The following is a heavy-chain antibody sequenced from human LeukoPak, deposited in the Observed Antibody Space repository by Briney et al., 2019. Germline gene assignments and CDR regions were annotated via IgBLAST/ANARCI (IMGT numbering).Heavy chain of an antibody. CDR2: IIPIFDIA. CDR1: GGTFSSYA. Sequence: GASVKVSCKASGGTFSSYAISWVRQAPGQGLEWMGRIIPIFDIANYAQKFQGRVTITADKSTSTAYMELSSLRSEDTAVYYCARAPAGDYPPFDYWGQGTLVTVSS. CDR3: ARAPAGDYPPFDY. D-gene: IGHD4-17*01. J-gene: IGHJ4*02. V-gene: IGHV1-69*04.